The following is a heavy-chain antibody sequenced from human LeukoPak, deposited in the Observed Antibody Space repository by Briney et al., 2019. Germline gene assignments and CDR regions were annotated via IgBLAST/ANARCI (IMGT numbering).Heavy chain of an antibody. Sequence: PGGSLRLSCAASGFTLSSNYMSWVRQAPGKGLEWVSVIYSGGSTYYADSVTGRFTISRDNSKNTLYLQMNSLRAEDTAVYYCARMSGYYSRHFDYWGQGTLVTVSS. CDR2: IYSGGST. V-gene: IGHV3-66*02. D-gene: IGHD3-3*01. J-gene: IGHJ4*02. CDR3: ARMSGYYSRHFDY. CDR1: GFTLSSNY.